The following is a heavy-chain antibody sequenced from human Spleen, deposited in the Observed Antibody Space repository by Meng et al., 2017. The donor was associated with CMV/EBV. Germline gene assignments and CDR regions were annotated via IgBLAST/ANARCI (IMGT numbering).Heavy chain of an antibody. CDR1: GGSFSGYY. J-gene: IGHJ4*02. V-gene: IGHV4-34*01. CDR2: INHSGST. CDR3: ARVNPAVGSGSYYFDY. Sequence: VQLQQLGAGLLKPSETLSLTCAVYGGSFSGYYWSWIRQPPGKGLEWIGEINHSGSTNYNPSLKSRVTISVDTSKNQFSLKLSSVTAADTAVYYCARVNPAVGSGSYYFDYWGREPLVTVSS. D-gene: IGHD3-10*01.